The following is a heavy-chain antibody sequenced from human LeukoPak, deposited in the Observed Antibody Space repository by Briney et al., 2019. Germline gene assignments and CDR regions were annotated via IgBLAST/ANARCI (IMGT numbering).Heavy chain of an antibody. Sequence: GGSLRLSCTTSGFTFDDYAMHWVRQAPAKGLEWVSLISGDGGTTDYADSVKGRFTISRDNRRNSLYLHMNSLRTEDTALYFCAKVYVGSWYAYDHWGQGTLVTVSS. D-gene: IGHD6-13*01. J-gene: IGHJ4*02. V-gene: IGHV3-43*02. CDR2: ISGDGGTT. CDR3: AKVYVGSWYAYDH. CDR1: GFTFDDYA.